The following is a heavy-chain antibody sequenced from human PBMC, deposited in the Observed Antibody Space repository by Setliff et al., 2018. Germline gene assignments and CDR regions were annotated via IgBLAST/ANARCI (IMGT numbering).Heavy chain of an antibody. V-gene: IGHV3-23*01. J-gene: IGHJ5*02. D-gene: IGHD2-2*03. Sequence: PGGSLRLSCAASGFTFSSFAMTWVRQAPGRGLQWVSVINDSAGSTYYADSVKGRFTISRDNSRNSLYLQMNSLRVEDTAVYYCARDGYPGTSWGQGTLVTVSS. CDR1: GFTFSSFA. CDR2: INDSAGST. CDR3: ARDGYPGTS.